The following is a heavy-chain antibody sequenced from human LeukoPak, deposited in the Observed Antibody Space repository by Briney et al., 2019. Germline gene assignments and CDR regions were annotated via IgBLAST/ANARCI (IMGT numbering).Heavy chain of an antibody. J-gene: IGHJ4*02. V-gene: IGHV3-23*01. CDR2: INDGGGRT. CDR3: ARDGRDTALGY. D-gene: IGHD5-18*01. Sequence: GGSLRLSCAASGFIFSSYAMNWVRQAPGKGLEWVSAINDGGGRTYYADSVKGRFTISRDNSKNTLYLQMNSLRAEDTAVYYCARDGRDTALGYWGRGTLVTVSS. CDR1: GFIFSSYA.